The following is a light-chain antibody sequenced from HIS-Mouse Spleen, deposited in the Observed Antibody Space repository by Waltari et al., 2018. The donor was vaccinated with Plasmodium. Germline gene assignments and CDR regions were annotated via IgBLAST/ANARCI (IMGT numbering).Light chain of an antibody. CDR3: QQNYNTWT. CDR2: AAS. CDR1: QSISSY. Sequence: DIQMTPSPSSLSASVGDRVPITCRASQSISSYLNSYQQKPGKAPKLLIYAASSLQSGVPSRFSGSGSGTDFTLTISSLQPEDFATYYCQQNYNTWTFGQGTKVEIK. V-gene: IGKV1-39*01. J-gene: IGKJ1*01.